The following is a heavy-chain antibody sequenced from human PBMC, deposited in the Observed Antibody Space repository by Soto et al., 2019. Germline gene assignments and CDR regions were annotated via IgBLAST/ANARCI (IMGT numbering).Heavy chain of an antibody. D-gene: IGHD6-19*01. CDR1: GYTFTGYA. CDR3: ARAVAVAADFDY. Sequence: QVQLVQSGAEEKKPGASVKVSCKASGYTFTGYAMHWVRQAPGQRLEWMGWINAGNGNTKYSQKFQGRVTITRDTSASTAYMERSSLRSEGTAVYYCARAVAVAADFDYWGQGTLVTVSS. J-gene: IGHJ4*02. V-gene: IGHV1-3*05. CDR2: INAGNGNT.